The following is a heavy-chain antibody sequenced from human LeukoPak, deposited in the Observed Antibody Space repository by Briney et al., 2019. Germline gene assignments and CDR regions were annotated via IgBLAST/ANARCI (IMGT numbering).Heavy chain of an antibody. J-gene: IGHJ4*02. CDR1: GFTFSRYW. CDR3: ARDASRGFDN. D-gene: IGHD2-2*01. CDR2: IRGDGRQK. V-gene: IGHV3-7*01. Sequence: GGSLRLSCAPSGFTFSRYWMTWLRQAPGKGLEWVASIRGDGRQKYYVDSVKGRFTVSRDNAKDSVYLQMNSLRAEDTALYYCARDASRGFDNWGQGTLVTVSS.